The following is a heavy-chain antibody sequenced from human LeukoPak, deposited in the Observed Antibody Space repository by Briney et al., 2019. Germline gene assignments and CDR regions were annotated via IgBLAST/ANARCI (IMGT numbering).Heavy chain of an antibody. V-gene: IGHV1-18*01. D-gene: IGHD3-22*01. Sequence: ASVTVSCKASGYTFTSYGISWVRRAPGQGLEWMGWISAYNGNTNYAQKLQGRVTMTTDTSTSTAYMELRSLRSDDTAVYYCARPRYYYDSSRYFDYWGQGTLVTVSS. CDR1: GYTFTSYG. CDR2: ISAYNGNT. CDR3: ARPRYYYDSSRYFDY. J-gene: IGHJ4*02.